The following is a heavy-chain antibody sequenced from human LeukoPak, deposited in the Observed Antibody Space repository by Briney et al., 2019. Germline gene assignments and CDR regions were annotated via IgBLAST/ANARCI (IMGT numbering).Heavy chain of an antibody. CDR1: GFTFDDYA. CDR3: AKAGYYYDSSGYSLDY. V-gene: IGHV3-43*02. Sequence: GGSLRLSCAASGFTFDDYAMHWVRQAPGKGLEWVSLISGDGGSTYYADSVKGRFTISRDNSKNSLYLQMNSPRTEDTALYYCAKAGYYYDSSGYSLDYWGQGTLVTVSS. J-gene: IGHJ4*02. CDR2: ISGDGGST. D-gene: IGHD3-22*01.